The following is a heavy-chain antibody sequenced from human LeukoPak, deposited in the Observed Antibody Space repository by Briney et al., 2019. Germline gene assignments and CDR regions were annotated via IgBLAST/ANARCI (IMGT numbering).Heavy chain of an antibody. Sequence: PSETLSLTCAVHGGSFSGYYWSWIRQPPGKGLEWIGEINHSGSTNYNPSLKSRVTISGDTSKNQFSLKLSSVTAADTAVYYCARGYCSSTSCYVFDPWGQGTLVTVSS. D-gene: IGHD2-2*01. CDR1: GGSFSGYY. J-gene: IGHJ5*02. V-gene: IGHV4-34*01. CDR3: ARGYCSSTSCYVFDP. CDR2: INHSGST.